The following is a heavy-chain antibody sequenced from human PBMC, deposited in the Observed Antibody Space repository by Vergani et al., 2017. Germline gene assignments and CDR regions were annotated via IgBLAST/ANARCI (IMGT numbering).Heavy chain of an antibody. V-gene: IGHV3-21*01. Sequence: EVQLVESGGGLVKPGGSLRLSCAASGFTFSSYSMNWVRQAPGKGLEWVSSISSSSSYIYYADSVKGRFTISRDNAKNSLYLQMNSLRAEDTAVYYCARKIYCSSTSCYGGNDYWGQGTLVTVSS. D-gene: IGHD2-2*01. CDR2: ISSSSSYI. J-gene: IGHJ4*02. CDR3: ARKIYCSSTSCYGGNDY. CDR1: GFTFSSYS.